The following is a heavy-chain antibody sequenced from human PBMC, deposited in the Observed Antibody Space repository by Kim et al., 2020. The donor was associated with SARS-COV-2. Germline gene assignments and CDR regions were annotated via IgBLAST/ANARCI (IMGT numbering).Heavy chain of an antibody. CDR1: GFTFSSYA. J-gene: IGHJ5*02. V-gene: IGHV3-23*01. CDR2: ISGSGGST. CDR3: AKDGLQHQLPLSWFDP. Sequence: GGSLRLSCAASGFTFSSYAMSWVRQAPGKGLEWVSAISGSGGSTYYADSVKGRFTISRDNSKNTLYLQMNSLRAEDTAVYYCAKDGLQHQLPLSWFDPWGQGTLVTVSS. D-gene: IGHD2-2*01.